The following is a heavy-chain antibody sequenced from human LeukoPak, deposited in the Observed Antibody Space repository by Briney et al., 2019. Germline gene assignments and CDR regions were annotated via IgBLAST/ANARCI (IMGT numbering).Heavy chain of an antibody. D-gene: IGHD3-10*01. V-gene: IGHV4-59*08. CDR3: ARHIEDYFGSGNYYNDF. CDR1: GGSISSYY. CDR2: IYYSAST. J-gene: IGHJ4*02. Sequence: SETLSLTCTVSGGSISSYYWSWIRQPPGKGLECIGYIYYSASTNYNPSLKSRVTISVDTSKNQFSLKLTSVTAADTAVYYCARHIEDYFGSGNYYNDFWGQGTLVTVSS.